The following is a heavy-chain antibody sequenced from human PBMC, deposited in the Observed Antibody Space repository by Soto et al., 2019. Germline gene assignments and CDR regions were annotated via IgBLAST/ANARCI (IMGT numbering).Heavy chain of an antibody. CDR1: GFTVSSNY. V-gene: IGHV3-66*01. CDR2: IYSGGST. D-gene: IGHD3-22*01. Sequence: EVQLVESGGGLVQPGGSLRLSCAASGFTVSSNYMSWVRQAPGKGLEWVSVIYSGGSTYYADSVKGRFTISRDNSKNTLYLQMNSLRAEDTAVYYCARAPDSSGYYRDGYWGQGTLVTVSS. J-gene: IGHJ4*02. CDR3: ARAPDSSGYYRDGY.